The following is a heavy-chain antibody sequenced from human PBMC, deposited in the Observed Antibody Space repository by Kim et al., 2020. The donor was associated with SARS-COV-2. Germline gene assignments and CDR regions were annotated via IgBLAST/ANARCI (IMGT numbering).Heavy chain of an antibody. D-gene: IGHD3-3*01. Sequence: SETLSLTCAVFGVSLSGYHWTWIRQSPGKGLEWIGEINHSGGTNCIPSLKSRVTMSVDTSKNQFSLKLRSVTAADTALYYCARGRAGVVPSPILGLGPYYEYYAMDVWGQGTPVTVSS. CDR1: GVSLSGYH. J-gene: IGHJ6*02. CDR2: INHSGGT. CDR3: ARGRAGVVPSPILGLGPYYEYYAMDV. V-gene: IGHV4-34*01.